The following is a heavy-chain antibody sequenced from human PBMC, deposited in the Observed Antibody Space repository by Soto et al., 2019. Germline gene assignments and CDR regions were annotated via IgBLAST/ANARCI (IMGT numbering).Heavy chain of an antibody. CDR1: GGTFSSYA. CDR3: ARSQGGSTSLDIYSYYYYGMDV. CDR2: IIPIFGTA. Sequence: QVPLVQSGAEVKKPGSSVKVSCKAPGGTFSSYAISWVRQAPGPGLEWMGGIIPIFGTANYAQKFQGRVTITADESTSTGYMELSSLRSEDTAVYYCARSQGGSTSLDIYSYYYYGMDVWGQGTTVTVSS. D-gene: IGHD2-2*01. V-gene: IGHV1-69*01. J-gene: IGHJ6*02.